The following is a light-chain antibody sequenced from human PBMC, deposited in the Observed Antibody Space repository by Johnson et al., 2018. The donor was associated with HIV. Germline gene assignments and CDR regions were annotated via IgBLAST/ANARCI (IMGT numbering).Light chain of an antibody. Sequence: QSVLTQPPSVSAAPGQKVTISCSGSSSNIGNNYVSWYQQLPGTAPKLLIYENNMRPSGIPDRFSGSKSGTSATLGITGLQTGDEADYYCGTWDSSLSAFYGFGTGTKVTVL. CDR3: GTWDSSLSAFYG. V-gene: IGLV1-51*02. CDR2: ENN. CDR1: SSNIGNNY. J-gene: IGLJ1*01.